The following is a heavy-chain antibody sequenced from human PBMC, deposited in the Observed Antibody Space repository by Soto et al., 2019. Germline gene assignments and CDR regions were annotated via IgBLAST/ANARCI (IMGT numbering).Heavy chain of an antibody. Sequence: KTSETLSLTCTVSGGSISSGDYWSWIRQHPGKGLEWIGYIYYSGSTYYNPSLKSRVTISVDTSKNQFSLKLSSVTAADTAVYYCARRKGHYDDYVLFDYWGRGTLVSVSS. V-gene: IGHV4-31*03. J-gene: IGHJ4*02. CDR2: IYYSGST. CDR1: GGSISSGDY. CDR3: ARRKGHYDDYVLFDY. D-gene: IGHD4-17*01.